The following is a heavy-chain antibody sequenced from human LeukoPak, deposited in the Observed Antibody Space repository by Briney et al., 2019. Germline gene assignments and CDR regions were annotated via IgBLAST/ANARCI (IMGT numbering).Heavy chain of an antibody. CDR1: GYTFTSYD. Sequence: ASVKVSCKASGYTFTSYDINWVRQATGQGLEWMGWISAYNGNTNYAQKLQGRVTMTTDTSTSTAYMELRSLRSDDTAVYYCARVIVTMVRGVIRKGLDYWGQGTLVTVSS. J-gene: IGHJ4*02. CDR3: ARVIVTMVRGVIRKGLDY. CDR2: ISAYNGNT. V-gene: IGHV1-18*01. D-gene: IGHD3-10*01.